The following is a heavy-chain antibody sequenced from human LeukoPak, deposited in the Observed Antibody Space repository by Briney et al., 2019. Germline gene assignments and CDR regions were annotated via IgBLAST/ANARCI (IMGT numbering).Heavy chain of an antibody. CDR3: ARDRDWFDP. J-gene: IGHJ5*02. Sequence: SETLSLTCTVSGGSISSSSYYWGWIRQPPGKGLEWIGSIYYSGSTYYNPSLKSRVTISVDTSKNQFSLKLSSVTAADTAVYYCARDRDWFDPWGQGTLVTVSS. CDR2: IYYSGST. V-gene: IGHV4-39*07. CDR1: GGSISSSSYY.